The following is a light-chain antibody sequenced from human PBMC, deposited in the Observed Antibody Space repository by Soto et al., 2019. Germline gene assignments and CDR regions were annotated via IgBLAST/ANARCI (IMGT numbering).Light chain of an antibody. CDR3: QQYGGSPPVT. Sequence: EIVLTQSPDTLSLSPGERATLSCRASQSVRSRYLAWYQQKPGQAPRLLIYGASSRATGIPDRFSGSGSGTDFTLTITRLEPEDFAVYYCQQYGGSPPVTFGQGTKLEIK. V-gene: IGKV3-20*01. CDR1: QSVRSRY. J-gene: IGKJ2*01. CDR2: GAS.